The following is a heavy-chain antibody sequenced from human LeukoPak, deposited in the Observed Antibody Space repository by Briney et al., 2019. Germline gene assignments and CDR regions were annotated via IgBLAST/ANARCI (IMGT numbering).Heavy chain of an antibody. D-gene: IGHD2-15*01. CDR1: GFTFGSYW. Sequence: GGSLRLSCAASGFTFGSYWMSWVRQTPGKGLEWVANIKQDGSEKYYVDSVKGRFTISRDNAKNSLYLQMNSLRAEDTAVYYRARGGCSGGSCYWGQGTLVTVSS. CDR2: IKQDGSEK. J-gene: IGHJ4*02. CDR3: ARGGCSGGSCY. V-gene: IGHV3-7*01.